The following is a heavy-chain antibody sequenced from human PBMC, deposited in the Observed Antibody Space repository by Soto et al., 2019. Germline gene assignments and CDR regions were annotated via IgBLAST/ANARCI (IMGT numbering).Heavy chain of an antibody. J-gene: IGHJ3*02. D-gene: IGHD2-15*01. V-gene: IGHV1-24*01. CDR3: ATGRRSIVVVVAADAFDI. CDR2: FDPEDGET. Sequence: ASVKVSCKVSGYTLTELSMHWVRQAPGKGLEWMGGFDPEDGETIYAQKFQGRVTMTEDTSTDTAYMELSSLRSEDTAVYYCATGRRSIVVVVAADAFDIWGQGTMVTVS. CDR1: GYTLTELS.